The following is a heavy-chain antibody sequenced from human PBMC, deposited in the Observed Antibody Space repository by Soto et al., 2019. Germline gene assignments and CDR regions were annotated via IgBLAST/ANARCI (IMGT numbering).Heavy chain of an antibody. CDR1: GFPFSSYG. CDR2: ISSDGSDK. Sequence: QVQLVESGGGVVQPGRSLRLSCAASGFPFSSYGMHWVRQAPGKGLEWVAVISSDGSDKYYTDSVKGRFTVSRDNSKNTLYLQRNSLRPEDTGVYYCAKGSHLRRSYYYGMDVWGQGTTVTVSS. D-gene: IGHD3-3*02. J-gene: IGHJ6*02. V-gene: IGHV3-30*18. CDR3: AKGSHLRRSYYYGMDV.